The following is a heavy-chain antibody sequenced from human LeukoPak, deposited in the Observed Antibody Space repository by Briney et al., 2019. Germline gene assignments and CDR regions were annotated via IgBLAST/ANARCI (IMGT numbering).Heavy chain of an antibody. V-gene: IGHV1-69*13. CDR1: GYTFTSYG. Sequence: GASVKVSCKXSGYTFTSYGISWVRQAPRQGLEWMGGIIPIFGTANYAQKFQGRVTITADESTSTAYMELSSLRSEDTAVYYCARAPGDYDLYYYYMDVWGKGTTVTVSS. D-gene: IGHD3-16*01. CDR3: ARAPGDYDLYYYYMDV. J-gene: IGHJ6*03. CDR2: IIPIFGTA.